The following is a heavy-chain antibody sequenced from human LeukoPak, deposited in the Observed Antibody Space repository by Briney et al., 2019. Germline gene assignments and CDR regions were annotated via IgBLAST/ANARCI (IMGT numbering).Heavy chain of an antibody. D-gene: IGHD3-22*01. CDR1: GFTFSSYE. V-gene: IGHV3-48*03. Sequence: GGSLRLSCAASGFTFSSYEMNWVRQAPGKGLEWVSSISSSGSTIYYADSVKGRFTISRDNAKNSLYLQMNSLRAEDTAVYYCARATYYYDRWGQGTLVTVSS. CDR3: ARATYYYDR. CDR2: ISSSGSTI. J-gene: IGHJ4*02.